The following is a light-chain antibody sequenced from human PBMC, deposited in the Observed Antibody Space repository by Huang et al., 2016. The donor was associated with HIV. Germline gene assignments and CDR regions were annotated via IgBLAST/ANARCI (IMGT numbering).Light chain of an antibody. Sequence: DIVMTQSPDSLAVSPGERATINCKSSQTVLYSLNKKNYLAWFQQKPGRPPKLLIYLATTRKSGVPDRFSGSCSGTDFTLTINNLQAEDVAVYFCLQYYSVPQTFGHGTKVEIK. J-gene: IGKJ1*01. CDR3: LQYYSVPQT. CDR2: LAT. CDR1: QTVLYSLNKKNY. V-gene: IGKV4-1*01.